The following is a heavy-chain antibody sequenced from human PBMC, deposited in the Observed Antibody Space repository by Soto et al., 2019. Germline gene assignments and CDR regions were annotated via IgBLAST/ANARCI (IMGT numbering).Heavy chain of an antibody. J-gene: IGHJ4*02. Sequence: WVSLRLSCTASGFTFNRYWMHWVRQAPGEGLEWVARICYDGSSKDYADSVKGRFTISTDNAKNPLYLQMNSVRAEDTAVYYCTRGPRPSAFDTADFWGKGPLVTDSS. V-gene: IGHV3-74*01. CDR1: GFTFNRYW. CDR3: TRGPRPSAFDTADF. D-gene: IGHD3-3*02. CDR2: ICYDGSSK.